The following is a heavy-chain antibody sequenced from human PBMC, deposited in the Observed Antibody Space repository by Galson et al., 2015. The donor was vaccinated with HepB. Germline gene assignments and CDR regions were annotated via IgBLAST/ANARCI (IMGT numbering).Heavy chain of an antibody. J-gene: IGHJ6*02. V-gene: IGHV1-46*03. CDR2: INPSGGST. CDR1: GYTFTSYY. CDR3: ARDPLVVGYGMDV. D-gene: IGHD3-22*01. Sequence: QSGAEVKKPGESLKISCKASGYTFTSYYMHWVRQAPGQGLEWMGIINPSGGSTSYAQKFQGRVTMTRDTSTSTVYMELSSLRSEDTAVYYCARDPLVVGYGMDVWGQGTTVTVSS.